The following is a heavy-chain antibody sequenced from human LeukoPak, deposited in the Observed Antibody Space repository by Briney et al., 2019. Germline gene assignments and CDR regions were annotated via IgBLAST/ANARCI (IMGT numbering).Heavy chain of an antibody. D-gene: IGHD5-24*01. CDR2: IYYSGST. CDR1: GGSISYYY. J-gene: IGHJ4*02. Sequence: SETLSLTCTVSGGSISYYYWSWIRQPPGKGLEWIGYIYYSGSTNYNPSLKSRVTISVDTSKNQFSLKLSSVTAADTAVYYCARQTAKRFDYWGQGTLVTVSS. V-gene: IGHV4-59*08. CDR3: ARQTAKRFDY.